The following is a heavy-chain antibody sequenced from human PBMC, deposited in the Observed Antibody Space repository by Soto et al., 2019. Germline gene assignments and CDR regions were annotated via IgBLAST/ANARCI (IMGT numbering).Heavy chain of an antibody. V-gene: IGHV4-59*01. D-gene: IGHD6-13*01. J-gene: IGHJ4*02. CDR3: ALRSMAAVPYY. CDR1: GDSISSYY. CDR2: LYDGRSA. Sequence: QVQLQESGPGLVKPSETLSLTCAVSGDSISSYYCMWIRQPPGKGLETIGYLYDGRSANYNPSLMSRVTMSVDTSTNQCAITLSSMNTAQTAVYYCALRSMAAVPYYWGQGTLVTVSS.